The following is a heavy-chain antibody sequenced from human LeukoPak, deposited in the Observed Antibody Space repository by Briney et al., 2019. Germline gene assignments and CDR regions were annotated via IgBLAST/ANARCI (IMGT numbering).Heavy chain of an antibody. CDR3: ARGYCSGGSCYSFDY. CDR2: IYYSGST. V-gene: IGHV4-59*01. J-gene: IGHJ4*01. CDR1: GGSISSYY. Sequence: SETLSLTCTVSGGSISSYYWSWIRQSPGKGLEWIGYIYYSGSTNYNPSLKSRVAFSVDTSKNQFSLKLTSETAADTAVYYCARGYCSGGSCYSFDYWGHGTLVTVSS. D-gene: IGHD2-15*01.